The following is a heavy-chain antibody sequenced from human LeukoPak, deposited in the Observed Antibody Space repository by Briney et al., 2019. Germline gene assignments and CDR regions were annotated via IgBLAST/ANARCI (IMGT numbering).Heavy chain of an antibody. V-gene: IGHV1-18*01. J-gene: IGHJ5*02. CDR1: GYTFNNYG. CDR3: AKDWNILTGRNCFDP. Sequence: ASVKVSCKTSGYTFNNYGISWVRQAPGQGLEWMGWVSSYNGDTNYAQKFQGRVTMSTDTSTSTAYMELRGLRFDDTAIYHCAKDWNILTGRNCFDPWGQGTLVTVSS. CDR2: VSSYNGDT. D-gene: IGHD3-9*01.